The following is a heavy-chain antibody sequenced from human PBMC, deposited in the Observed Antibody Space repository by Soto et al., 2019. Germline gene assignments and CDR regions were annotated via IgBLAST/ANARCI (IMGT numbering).Heavy chain of an antibody. CDR3: ARESLEWLLYNYYYYGMDV. J-gene: IGHJ6*02. Sequence: GGSLRLSCAASGFTFSSYWMSWVRQAPGKGLEWVANIKQDGSEKYYVDSVKGRFTISRDNAKNSLYLQMNSLRAEDTAVYYCARESLEWLLYNYYYYGMDVWGQGTTVTVSS. CDR2: IKQDGSEK. D-gene: IGHD3-3*01. CDR1: GFTFSSYW. V-gene: IGHV3-7*05.